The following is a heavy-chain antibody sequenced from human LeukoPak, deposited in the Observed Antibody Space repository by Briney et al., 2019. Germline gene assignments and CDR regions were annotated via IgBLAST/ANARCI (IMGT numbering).Heavy chain of an antibody. V-gene: IGHV3-21*04. Sequence: GGSLRLSCAASGFTFSSYSMNWVRQAPGKGLEWVSSISSSSSYIYYADSVKGRFTISRDNAKNSLYLQMGSLRAEDTAVYYCAKDALARGANWFDPWGQGTLVIVSS. CDR2: ISSSSSYI. J-gene: IGHJ5*02. CDR1: GFTFSSYS. CDR3: AKDALARGANWFDP. D-gene: IGHD3-10*01.